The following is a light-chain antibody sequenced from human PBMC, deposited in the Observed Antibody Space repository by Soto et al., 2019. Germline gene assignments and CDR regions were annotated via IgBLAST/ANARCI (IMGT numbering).Light chain of an antibody. J-gene: IGLJ3*02. Sequence: QSVLTQPPSVSGTPGQRVTISCSGSTSNIASNSVNWYQQYPGTAPKLLIYSNNQRPSGVPVRFSGSKSGTSASLAISGLQSEDEADYYCASWDDTLNGVFGGGTQLTVL. CDR2: SNN. CDR3: ASWDDTLNGV. CDR1: TSNIASNS. V-gene: IGLV1-44*01.